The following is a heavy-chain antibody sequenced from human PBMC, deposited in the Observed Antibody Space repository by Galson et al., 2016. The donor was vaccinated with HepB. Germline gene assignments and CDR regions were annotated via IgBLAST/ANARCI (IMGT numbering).Heavy chain of an antibody. CDR2: INYNGYTT. V-gene: IGHV3-23*01. D-gene: IGHD1-26*01. J-gene: IGHJ4*02. Sequence: SLRLSCAASGFTFRSYAMSWVRQAPGKGLEWVSSINYNGYTTYDADSVKGRFTISRDNSKNTLYLQMNSLRVEDTAVYLCASGDSGSHWRYYFDNWGQGALVTVSS. CDR1: GFTFRSYA. CDR3: ASGDSGSHWRYYFDN.